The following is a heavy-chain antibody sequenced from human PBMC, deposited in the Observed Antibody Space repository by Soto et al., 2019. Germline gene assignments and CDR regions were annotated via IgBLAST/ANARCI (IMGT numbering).Heavy chain of an antibody. J-gene: IGHJ4*02. CDR2: IIPIFGTA. Sequence: SVKVSCKASGGTFSSYAISWVRQAPGQGLEWMGGIIPIFGTANYAQKFQDRVTITADESTSTAYMELSSLRSEDTAVYYCARVGKGFGWFNHNPFDYWGQGTLVTVS. CDR1: GGTFSSYA. D-gene: IGHD3-9*01. V-gene: IGHV1-69*13. CDR3: ARVGKGFGWFNHNPFDY.